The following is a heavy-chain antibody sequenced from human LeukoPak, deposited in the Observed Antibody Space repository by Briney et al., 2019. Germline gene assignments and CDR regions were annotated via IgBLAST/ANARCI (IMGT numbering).Heavy chain of an antibody. D-gene: IGHD2-21*01. Sequence: GGSLRLSCAASGFTFRSYSMNWVRQAPGEGPEWISYISSGSGGTTYYADSVRGRFTISRDNAKNSLYLQMNSLRADDTAVYYCANLNLIPGEDYFDYWGQGTLVSVSS. J-gene: IGHJ4*02. V-gene: IGHV3-48*04. CDR2: ISSGSGGTT. CDR3: ANLNLIPGEDYFDY. CDR1: GFTFRSYS.